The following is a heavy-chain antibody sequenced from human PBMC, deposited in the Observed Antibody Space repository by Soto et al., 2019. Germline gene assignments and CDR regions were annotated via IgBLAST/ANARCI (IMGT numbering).Heavy chain of an antibody. CDR2: ISAYNGNT. Sequence: ASVKVSCKASGYTFTSYGISWVRQAPGQGLEWMGWISAYNGNTNYAQKLQGRVTMTTDTSTSTAYMELRSLRSDDTAVYYCSRDMYSSSSGGLYYYGMDVWGQGTTVTVSS. V-gene: IGHV1-18*01. CDR1: GYTFTSYG. J-gene: IGHJ6*02. D-gene: IGHD6-6*01. CDR3: SRDMYSSSSGGLYYYGMDV.